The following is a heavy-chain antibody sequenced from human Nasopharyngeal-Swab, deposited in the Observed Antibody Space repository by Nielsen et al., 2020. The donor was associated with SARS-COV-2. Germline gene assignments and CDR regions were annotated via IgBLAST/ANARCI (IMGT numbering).Heavy chain of an antibody. CDR3: ARDYCSGGSCYRWHYYGMDV. CDR2: IYSGGST. Sequence: GSLRLSCAASGFTVSSNYMSWVRQAPGKGLEWVSVIYSGGSTYYADSVKGRFTISRDNSKNTLYLQMNSLRAEDTAVYYCARDYCSGGSCYRWHYYGMDVWGQGTTVTVSS. V-gene: IGHV3-53*01. D-gene: IGHD2-15*01. J-gene: IGHJ6*02. CDR1: GFTVSSNY.